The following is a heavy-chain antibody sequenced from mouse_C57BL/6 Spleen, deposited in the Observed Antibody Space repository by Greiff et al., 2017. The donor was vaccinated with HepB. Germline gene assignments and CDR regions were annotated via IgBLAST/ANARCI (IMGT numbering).Heavy chain of an antibody. Sequence: DVKLVESGGGLVKPGGSLKLSCAASGFTFSDYGMHWVRQAPEKGLEWVAYISSGSSTIYYADTVKGRFTISRDNAKNTLFLQMTSLRSEDTAMYYCARQTAQATPWFAYWGQGTLVTVSA. CDR2: ISSGSSTI. V-gene: IGHV5-17*01. CDR1: GFTFSDYG. CDR3: ARQTAQATPWFAY. J-gene: IGHJ3*01. D-gene: IGHD3-2*02.